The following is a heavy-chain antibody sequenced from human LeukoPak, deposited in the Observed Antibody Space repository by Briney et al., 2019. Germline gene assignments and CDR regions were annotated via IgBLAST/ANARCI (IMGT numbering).Heavy chain of an antibody. Sequence: GGSLRLSCVASGFTLGIYEMNWVRQAPGKGLEWVAYISTGSNPIYYGDSVKGRFTISRDNAKNSLYLQMNGLRAEDTAVYYCVPLSGGYWGQGTLVTVSS. V-gene: IGHV3-48*03. D-gene: IGHD4-23*01. CDR2: ISTGSNPI. CDR3: VPLSGGY. CDR1: GFTLGIYE. J-gene: IGHJ4*02.